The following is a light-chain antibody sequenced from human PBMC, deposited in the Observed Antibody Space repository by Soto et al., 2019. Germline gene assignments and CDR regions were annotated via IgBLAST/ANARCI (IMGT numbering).Light chain of an antibody. CDR1: QSVSSN. Sequence: EIVLTQSPGTLSLSPGERATLSCRASQSVSSNLAWYQHRPGQAPRLLINGASTRATGIPGRFSGSGSGTEFTLTISSLQSEDIAVYFCLQYNNWPPETWTFGPGTKVEIK. J-gene: IGKJ1*01. CDR2: GAS. V-gene: IGKV3-15*01. CDR3: LQYNNWPPETWT.